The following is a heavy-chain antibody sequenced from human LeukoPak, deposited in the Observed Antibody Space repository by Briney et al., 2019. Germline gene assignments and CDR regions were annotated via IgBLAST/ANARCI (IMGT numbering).Heavy chain of an antibody. V-gene: IGHV3-53*01. CDR2: IYSGGGT. Sequence: GGSLRLSCTVSGFNVTTTPMTWVRQAPGQGLEWVSSIYSGGGTYYAEFVKGRFTISRDRSKNALYLQMNSLRVEDTAMSYCARLVYKWGQGTLVTASS. D-gene: IGHD6-6*01. J-gene: IGHJ4*02. CDR3: ARLVYK. CDR1: GFNVTTTP.